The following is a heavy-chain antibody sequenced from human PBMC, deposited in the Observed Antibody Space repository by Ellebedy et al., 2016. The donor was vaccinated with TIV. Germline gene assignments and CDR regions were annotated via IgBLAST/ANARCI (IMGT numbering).Heavy chain of an antibody. D-gene: IGHD6-19*01. V-gene: IGHV3-30-3*01. J-gene: IGHJ5*02. Sequence: PGGSLSLSCAASGLTFSSDVMHWVRQGPGKGLEWVAGVSYDGNSKYYADSVKGRFSISRDNSKNMLFLEMNSLILDDTAVYYCVREGSSSGFAGCFHPWGQGTRVTVSS. CDR2: VSYDGNSK. CDR1: GLTFSSDV. CDR3: VREGSSSGFAGCFHP.